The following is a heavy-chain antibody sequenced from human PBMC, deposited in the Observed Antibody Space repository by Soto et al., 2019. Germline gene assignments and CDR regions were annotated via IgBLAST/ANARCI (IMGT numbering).Heavy chain of an antibody. CDR3: AHILWRGINHDFDL. D-gene: IGHD2-21*01. Sequence: QITLKESGPPLVKPTETLTLTCNFSGFSLNTCGLGVGWFRQPPGKALEWLAVIYWDDDKQYSPSLRSRLTLTKDASMSQVVVRMSNVDPVDTAKYFCAHILWRGINHDFDLWGQGSLVTVSS. V-gene: IGHV2-5*02. CDR1: GFSLNTCGLG. CDR2: IYWDDDK. J-gene: IGHJ4*02.